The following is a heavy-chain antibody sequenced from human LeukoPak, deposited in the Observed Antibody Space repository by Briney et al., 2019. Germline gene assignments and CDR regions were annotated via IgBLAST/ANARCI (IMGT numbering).Heavy chain of an antibody. CDR2: IKSKTYGGTT. J-gene: IGHJ4*02. CDR1: GFSFADYA. V-gene: IGHV3-49*04. Sequence: PGRSLRLSCTAYGFSFADYAMSWVRQAPGKGLEWVSFIKSKTYGGTTAYAASVKARFTISRDDSRNIGYLQMNSLKTEDTAVYYCTRDVNTYGYWPDYWGQGTLVTVSS. CDR3: TRDVNTYGYWPDY. D-gene: IGHD5-18*01.